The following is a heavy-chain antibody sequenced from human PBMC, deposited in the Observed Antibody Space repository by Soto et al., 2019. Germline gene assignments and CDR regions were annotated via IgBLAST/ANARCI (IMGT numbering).Heavy chain of an antibody. V-gene: IGHV1-69*01. CDR2: IIPIFGTA. CDR3: ARETGGDCSGGSCLFDY. J-gene: IGHJ4*02. Sequence: QVQLVQSGAEVKQPGSSVKVSCKASGGTFSSYSISWVRQAPGQVLEWMGGIIPIFGTANYAQKFQGRVTITADESTRIVYMELSSLGSEDTAVYYCARETGGDCSGGSCLFDYWGQGTLVTVSS. D-gene: IGHD2-15*01. CDR1: GGTFSSYS.